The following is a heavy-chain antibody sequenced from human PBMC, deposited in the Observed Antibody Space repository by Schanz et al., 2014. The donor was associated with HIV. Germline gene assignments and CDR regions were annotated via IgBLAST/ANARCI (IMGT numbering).Heavy chain of an antibody. J-gene: IGHJ5*02. CDR1: GFAFSNYA. CDR2: IKLDGSEK. D-gene: IGHD1-20*01. CDR3: ARDYHWNWFDP. V-gene: IGHV3-7*01. Sequence: EVQLVESGGGLVQPGGSLRLSCAASGFAFSNYAMSWVRQAPGKGLEWLANIKLDGSEKYYVDSVKGRFTISRDNTKNSLYLQMNSLRAEDTAVYYCARDYHWNWFDPWGQGTLVTVSS.